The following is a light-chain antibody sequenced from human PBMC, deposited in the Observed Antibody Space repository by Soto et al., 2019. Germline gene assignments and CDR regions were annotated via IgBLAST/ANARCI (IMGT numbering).Light chain of an antibody. V-gene: IGLV1-47*01. J-gene: IGLJ3*02. CDR1: SSNIGSNY. Sequence: QSVLTQPPSASGTPGQRVTISCSGSSSNIGSNYVYWYQQLPGTAPKLLIYRNNQRPSGVPDRSSGSKSGTSASLAISGLRSEDEADYYCAAWDDSLRGRLFGGGTKLTVL. CDR2: RNN. CDR3: AAWDDSLRGRL.